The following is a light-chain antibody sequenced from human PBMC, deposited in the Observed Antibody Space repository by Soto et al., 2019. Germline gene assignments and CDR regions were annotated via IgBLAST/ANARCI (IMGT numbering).Light chain of an antibody. CDR3: QQYSYWPWT. Sequence: EIVMTQSPATLSVSPXERATLSCRASQSVSSTLAWYQQKPGQAPRLLIYGASTRATGIPARFSGSGSGTEVTLTISSLQSEEFAVYYCQQYSYWPWTFGQGTKV. V-gene: IGKV3-15*01. CDR2: GAS. J-gene: IGKJ1*01. CDR1: QSVSST.